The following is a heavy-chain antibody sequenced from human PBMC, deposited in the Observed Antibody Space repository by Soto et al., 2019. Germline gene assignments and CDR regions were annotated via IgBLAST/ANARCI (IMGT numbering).Heavy chain of an antibody. Sequence: SETLSLTCTVSGGSISSYYWSWIRQPPGKGLEWIGYIYYSGSTNYNPSLKSRVTISVDTSKNQFSLKLSSVTAADTAVYYCARGTYHRGYYYYGMDVWGQGTTVTVSS. CDR2: IYYSGST. CDR3: ARGTYHRGYYYYGMDV. CDR1: GGSISSYY. J-gene: IGHJ6*02. D-gene: IGHD2-2*01. V-gene: IGHV4-59*01.